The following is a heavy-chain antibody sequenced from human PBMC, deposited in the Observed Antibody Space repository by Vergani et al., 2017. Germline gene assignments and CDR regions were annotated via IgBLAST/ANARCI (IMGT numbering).Heavy chain of an antibody. J-gene: IGHJ4*02. CDR1: GFTVSSNY. Sequence: EVQLVESGGGLIQPGGSLRLSCAASGFTVSSNYMSWVRQAPGKGLEWVSAISGSGGSTYYADSVKGRFTISRDNSKNTLYLQMNSLRAEDTAVYYCAKLACSSTSCWYYFDYWGQGTLVTVSS. V-gene: IGHV3-23*04. CDR2: ISGSGGST. CDR3: AKLACSSTSCWYYFDY. D-gene: IGHD2-2*01.